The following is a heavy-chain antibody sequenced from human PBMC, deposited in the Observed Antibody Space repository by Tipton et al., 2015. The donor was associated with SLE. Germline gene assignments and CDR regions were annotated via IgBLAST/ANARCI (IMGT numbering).Heavy chain of an antibody. V-gene: IGHV4-61*02. D-gene: IGHD3-22*01. Sequence: TLSLTCTVSGGSISSGSYYWSWIRQPAGKGLEWIGRIYTSGSTNYNPSLKSRVTISVDTSKHQFSLKLSSVTAADTAVYYCARPDSSGYYFDYWGQGTLVTVSS. CDR1: GGSISSGSYY. J-gene: IGHJ4*02. CDR3: ARPDSSGYYFDY. CDR2: IYTSGST.